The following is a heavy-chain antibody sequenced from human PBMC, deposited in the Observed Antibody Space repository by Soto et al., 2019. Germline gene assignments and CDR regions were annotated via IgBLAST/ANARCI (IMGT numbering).Heavy chain of an antibody. CDR3: ARMASAGTLNWFDP. CDR2: MNPGSGKT. Sequence: ASVKVSCKASGYTFINYDISWVRQATGQGLEWMGWMNPGSGKTGYANKFQGRVTMTRDASTSTAHLELSSLTSEDTAVYYCARMASAGTLNWFDPWGQGTLVTVSS. J-gene: IGHJ5*02. D-gene: IGHD6-13*01. CDR1: GYTFINYD. V-gene: IGHV1-8*02.